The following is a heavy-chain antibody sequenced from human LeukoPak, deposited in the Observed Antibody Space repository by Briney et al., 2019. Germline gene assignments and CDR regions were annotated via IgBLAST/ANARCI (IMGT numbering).Heavy chain of an antibody. V-gene: IGHV3-7*01. J-gene: IGHJ6*03. CDR2: IKQDGSEK. D-gene: IGHD2-2*02. CDR1: GFTFSSYW. Sequence: GGSLRLSCAASGFTFSSYWMSWVRQAPGKGLEWVANIKQDGSEKYYVDSVKGRFTISRDNAKNSLYLQMNSLRAEDTAVYYCAREGYCSSTSCYIRSYYYYYYMDVWGKGTTVTVSS. CDR3: AREGYCSSTSCYIRSYYYYYYMDV.